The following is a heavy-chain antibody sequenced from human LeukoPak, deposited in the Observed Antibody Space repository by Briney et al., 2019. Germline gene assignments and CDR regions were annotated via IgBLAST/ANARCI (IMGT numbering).Heavy chain of an antibody. Sequence: GRSLRLSCAASGFTFSSYGMHWVRQAPGKGLEWVAVISYDGSNKYYADSVKGRFTISRDNSKNTLYLQMNSLRAEDTAVYYCAKDYNFYGDYVVVRSYFDYWGQGTLVTVSS. CDR3: AKDYNFYGDYVVVRSYFDY. V-gene: IGHV3-30*18. D-gene: IGHD4-17*01. CDR1: GFTFSSYG. J-gene: IGHJ4*02. CDR2: ISYDGSNK.